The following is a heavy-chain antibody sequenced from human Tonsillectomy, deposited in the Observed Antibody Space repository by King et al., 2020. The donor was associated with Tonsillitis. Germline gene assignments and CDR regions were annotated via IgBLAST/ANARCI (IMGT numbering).Heavy chain of an antibody. D-gene: IGHD6-13*01. CDR3: ARDLRAIAAAGTSRGYGDAFDI. V-gene: IGHV3-21*01. J-gene: IGHJ3*02. Sequence: VQLVESGGGLVKPGGSLRLSCAASGFTFSSYSMNWVRQAPGKGLEWVSSISSSSSYIYYADSVKGRFTISRDNAKNSLYLQMNSLRAEDTAVYYCARDLRAIAAAGTSRGYGDAFDIWGQGTMVPVSS. CDR1: GFTFSSYS. CDR2: ISSSSSYI.